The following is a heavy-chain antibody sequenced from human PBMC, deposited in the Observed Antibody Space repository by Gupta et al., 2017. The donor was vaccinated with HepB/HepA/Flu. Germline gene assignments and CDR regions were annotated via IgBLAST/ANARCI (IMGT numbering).Heavy chain of an antibody. V-gene: IGHV4-61*01. J-gene: IGHJ3*02. CDR1: GGSVSSGSYY. CDR3: ARGLLRFLEWFPTNDAFDI. CDR2: IYYSGST. D-gene: IGHD3-3*01. Sequence: QVQLQESGPGLVTPSETLSLTCTVSGGSVSSGSYYWSWIRQPPGKGLEWIGYIYYSGSTNYNPSLKSRVTISVDTSKNQFSLKLSSVTAADTAVYYCARGLLRFLEWFPTNDAFDIWGQGTMVTVSS.